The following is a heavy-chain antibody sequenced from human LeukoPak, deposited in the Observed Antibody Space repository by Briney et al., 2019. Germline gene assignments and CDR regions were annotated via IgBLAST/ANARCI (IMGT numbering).Heavy chain of an antibody. V-gene: IGHV3-64*01. CDR2: MCSDGDNT. Sequence: GGSLRLSCAASGFTVSSYSMHWVRQAPGKGLECVSVMCSDGDNTYYTTSVKGRLTISRDNSKNTLYLKMGSLRAEEMAVYYCARAALESYGGDCLDYWGQGTLVTVPS. CDR3: ARAALESYGGDCLDY. CDR1: GFTVSSYS. J-gene: IGHJ4*02. D-gene: IGHD2-21*01.